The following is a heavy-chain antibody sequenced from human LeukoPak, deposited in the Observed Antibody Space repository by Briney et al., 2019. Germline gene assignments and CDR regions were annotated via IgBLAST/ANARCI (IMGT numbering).Heavy chain of an antibody. CDR2: ISSNGGST. Sequence: GGSLRLSCAASGFTFSSYAMHWVRQAPGKGLEYVSAISSNGGSTYYANSVKGRLTISRDNSKNTLYLQMGSLRAEDMAVYYCARKTGGMDVWGQGTTVTVSS. J-gene: IGHJ6*02. CDR3: ARKTGGMDV. V-gene: IGHV3-64*01. CDR1: GFTFSSYA.